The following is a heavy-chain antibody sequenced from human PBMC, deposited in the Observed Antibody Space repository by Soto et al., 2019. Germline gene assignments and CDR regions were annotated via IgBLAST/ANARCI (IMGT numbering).Heavy chain of an antibody. CDR1: GYTFTGYA. V-gene: IGHV1-3*01. CDR3: ARGDYYDIHDY. J-gene: IGHJ4*02. CDR2: INAGNGNT. D-gene: IGHD3-22*01. Sequence: ASVKVSCKASGYTFTGYAIHWVRQAPGQRLEWMGWINAGNGNTKYSRKFQGRVTITRDTSASTAYMELSSLRSEDTAAYYCARGDYYDIHDYWGQGTLVTVSS.